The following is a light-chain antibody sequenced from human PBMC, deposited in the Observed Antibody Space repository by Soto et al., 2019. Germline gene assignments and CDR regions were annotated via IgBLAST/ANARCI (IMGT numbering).Light chain of an antibody. V-gene: IGKV1-39*01. CDR1: QSISSY. J-gene: IGKJ5*01. CDR3: QQSYNTPS. Sequence: DIQMTQSPSSLSAAVGDRVTITCQASQSISSYLNWYQQKPGKAPNLLIYAASSLRSGVPSKFSGSGSGTDFTLTISSLQPEDAATYYCQQSYNTPSFGQGTRLEIK. CDR2: AAS.